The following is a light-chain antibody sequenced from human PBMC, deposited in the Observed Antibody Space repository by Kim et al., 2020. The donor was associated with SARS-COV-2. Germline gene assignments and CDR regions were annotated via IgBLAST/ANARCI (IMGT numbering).Light chain of an antibody. CDR2: WAS. CDR1: QSVLYSSNNKNY. CDR3: QQYYSTPIT. J-gene: IGKJ5*01. V-gene: IGKV4-1*01. Sequence: DIVMTQSPDSLAVSLGERATINCKSSQSVLYSSNNKNYLAWYQQKPGQSPKLLIYWASTRESGVPDRFSGSGSGTDFTLTISSLQAEDVAVYYSQQYYSTPITFGQGTRLEIK.